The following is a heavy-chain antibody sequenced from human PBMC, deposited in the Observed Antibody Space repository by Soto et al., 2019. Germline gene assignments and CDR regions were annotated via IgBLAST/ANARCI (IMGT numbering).Heavy chain of an antibody. D-gene: IGHD6-6*01. J-gene: IGHJ4*02. CDR3: AGDRSNSPDYFDY. V-gene: IGHV4-30-4*01. CDR1: GGSISRDDYY. Sequence: QVQLQESGPGLVRPSQTLSLTCTVSGGSISRDDYYWTWIRQPPGKGLEWIGYIYYSGRTKYNPSLASRMTTSIDTSKNHFSLKLDSVSAADTAVYFCAGDRSNSPDYFDYWGQGTLVTVSS. CDR2: IYYSGRT.